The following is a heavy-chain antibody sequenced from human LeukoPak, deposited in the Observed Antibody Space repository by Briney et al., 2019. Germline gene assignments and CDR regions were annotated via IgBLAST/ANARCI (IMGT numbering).Heavy chain of an antibody. CDR2: IKHSGST. D-gene: IGHD3-10*01. V-gene: IGHV4-34*01. Sequence: SQTLSLTCAVYGGSFSGYYWSWLRQPPGKGLEWSGEIKHSGSTNYNPSLKSRLTISVHTSKNQFSLKLSSVTAADTAVYYCARAPSSPSFFSGSYVRRWIWFDPWGPGTLVTVSS. CDR1: GGSFSGYY. CDR3: ARAPSSPSFFSGSYVRRWIWFDP. J-gene: IGHJ5*02.